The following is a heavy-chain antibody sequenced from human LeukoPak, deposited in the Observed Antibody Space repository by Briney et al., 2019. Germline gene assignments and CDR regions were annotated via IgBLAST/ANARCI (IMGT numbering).Heavy chain of an antibody. CDR1: GYSITSYW. V-gene: IGHV5-51*01. CDR3: ARPNYYYYYGMDV. Sequence: GESLKISCKGSGYSITSYWIGWVRQMPGKGLEWMGIIYPGDSDTTYSPSFQGHVTISADKSISTAYLQWSSLKASDTAMYYCARPNYYYYYGMDVWGQGTTVTVSS. CDR2: IYPGDSDT. J-gene: IGHJ6*02.